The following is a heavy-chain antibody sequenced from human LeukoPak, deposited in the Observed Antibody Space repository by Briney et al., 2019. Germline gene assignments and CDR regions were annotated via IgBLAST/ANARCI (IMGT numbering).Heavy chain of an antibody. Sequence: PGGSLRLSCAASGFTFSNSAMSWVRQAPGKGLGWVSAISGSGGSTYYADSVKGRFTISRDNSKNTLYLQMNSLRAEDTAVYYCAKGASVAGENWFDPWGQGTLVTVSS. CDR1: GFTFSNSA. D-gene: IGHD6-19*01. J-gene: IGHJ5*02. CDR3: AKGASVAGENWFDP. CDR2: ISGSGGST. V-gene: IGHV3-23*01.